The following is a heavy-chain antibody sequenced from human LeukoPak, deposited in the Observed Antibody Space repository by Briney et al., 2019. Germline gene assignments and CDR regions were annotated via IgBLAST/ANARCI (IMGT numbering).Heavy chain of an antibody. Sequence: ASVKVSCKASGYTFTSYAMHWVRQAPGQRLEWMGWINAGNGNTKYSQKFQGRVTITRDTSASTAYMELSSLRSEDTAVYYCASGPRDYYDSSGLDYWGQGTLVTVSS. CDR1: GYTFTSYA. V-gene: IGHV1-3*01. D-gene: IGHD3-22*01. CDR2: INAGNGNT. CDR3: ASGPRDYYDSSGLDY. J-gene: IGHJ4*02.